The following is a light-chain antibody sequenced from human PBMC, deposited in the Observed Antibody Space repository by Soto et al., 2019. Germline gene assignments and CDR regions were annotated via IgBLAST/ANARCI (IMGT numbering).Light chain of an antibody. CDR1: SSNIGRNT. CDR2: TNN. Sequence: QSVLTQPPSASGTPGQRVTISCSGSSSNIGRNTVNWYQLLPGTAPKPLIYTNNQRPSGVPDRFTGAKSGISASLAISGLQSEDEADYHCATWDDSLDGPVFGGGTKLTVL. V-gene: IGLV1-44*01. J-gene: IGLJ2*01. CDR3: ATWDDSLDGPV.